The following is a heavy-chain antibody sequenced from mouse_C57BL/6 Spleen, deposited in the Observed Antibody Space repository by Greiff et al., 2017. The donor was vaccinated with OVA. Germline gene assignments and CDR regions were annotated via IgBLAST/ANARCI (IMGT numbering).Heavy chain of an antibody. Sequence: QVQLQQSGPGLVQPSQSLSITCTVSGFSLTSYGVHWVRQSPGKGLEWLGVIWRGGSTDYNAAFMSRLSITQDNSKSQVFFKMNSLQADDTAIYYCAKGNWDGGDYFDYWGQGTTLTVSS. D-gene: IGHD4-1*01. CDR1: GFSLTSYG. CDR3: AKGNWDGGDYFDY. CDR2: IWRGGST. V-gene: IGHV2-5*01. J-gene: IGHJ2*01.